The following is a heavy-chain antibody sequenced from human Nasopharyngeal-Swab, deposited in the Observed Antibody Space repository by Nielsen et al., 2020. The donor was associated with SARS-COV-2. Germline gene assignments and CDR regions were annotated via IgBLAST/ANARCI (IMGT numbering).Heavy chain of an antibody. D-gene: IGHD3-10*01. V-gene: IGHV3-30-3*01. CDR1: GFTFSSYA. CDR2: ISYDGSNK. J-gene: IGHJ4*02. CDR3: ARDLSFGEIFDY. Sequence: GGSLRLSCAASGFTFSSYAMHWVRQAPGKGLEWVAVISYDGSNKYYADSVKGRFTISRDNSKNTLYLQMNSLRAEDTAVYYCARDLSFGEIFDYWGQGTRVTVSS.